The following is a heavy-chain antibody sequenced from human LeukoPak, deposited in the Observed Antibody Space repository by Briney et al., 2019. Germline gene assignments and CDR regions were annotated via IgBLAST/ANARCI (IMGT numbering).Heavy chain of an antibody. D-gene: IGHD6-19*01. J-gene: IGHJ5*02. CDR3: ARGYSSGWNGRVAFDP. CDR1: GGSVSSYY. CDR2: FYHSGGT. V-gene: IGHV4-59*02. Sequence: SETLSLTCSVSGGSVSSYYWNWIRQPPGKGLEWIGFFYHSGGTHYNPSLKSRVTISLDTSKSQVSLNLNSVNAADTAVYYCARGYSSGWNGRVAFDPWGQGALVTVSS.